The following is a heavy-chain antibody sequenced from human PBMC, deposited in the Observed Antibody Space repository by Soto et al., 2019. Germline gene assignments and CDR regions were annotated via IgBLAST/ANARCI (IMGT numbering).Heavy chain of an antibody. CDR1: GFFFISLG. CDR2: ISYDGSNK. D-gene: IGHD5-12*01. CDR3: AKEKGYSVVDY. Sequence: QVQLVESGGAGVQPGRSLGLSWEALGFFFISLGMPGVRRAPARGLGGGAVISYDGSNKYYADSVKGRFTISRDNSKNTLYLQMNSLRAEDTAVYYCAKEKGYSVVDYWGQGTLVTVSS. V-gene: IGHV3-30*18. J-gene: IGHJ4*02.